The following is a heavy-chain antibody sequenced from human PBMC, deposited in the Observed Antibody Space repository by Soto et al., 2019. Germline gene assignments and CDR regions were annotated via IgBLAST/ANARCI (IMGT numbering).Heavy chain of an antibody. CDR2: IIAYNCTT. V-gene: IGHV1-18*04. J-gene: IGHJ6*02. D-gene: IGHD6-6*01. CDR1: GYTXTSYG. CDR3: AGEYSSSPGMDV. Sequence: GXSXKVSFKASGYTXTSYGIGLVRQAPGQGLVWMGWIIAYNCTTDYAQKLQGRFTITTYTSTITAYIELMILIAWYSSVYDFAGEYSSSPGMDVWGQGTTVTVSS.